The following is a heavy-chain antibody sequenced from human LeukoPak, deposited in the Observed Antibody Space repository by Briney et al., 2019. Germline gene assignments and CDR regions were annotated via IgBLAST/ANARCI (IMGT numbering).Heavy chain of an antibody. D-gene: IGHD1-1*01. CDR2: ISSSGSTI. CDR3: ARVRTGTRFDI. V-gene: IGHV3-48*04. Sequence: PGGSLRLSCAASAFTFSSYGMHWVRQAPGKGLEWVSYISSSGSTIYYADSLKGRFTISRDNAKNSLYLQMNSLRAEDTAVYYCARVRTGTRFDIWGQGTMVTVSS. CDR1: AFTFSSYG. J-gene: IGHJ3*02.